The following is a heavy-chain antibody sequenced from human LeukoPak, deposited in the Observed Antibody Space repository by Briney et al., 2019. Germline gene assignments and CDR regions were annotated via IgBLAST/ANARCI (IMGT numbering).Heavy chain of an antibody. Sequence: SETLSLTCAVYGGSFSGYYWSWIRQPPGKGLEWIGEINHSGSTNYNPSLKSRVTISVDTSKNQFSLKLSSVTAADTAVYYCARGGGYSYGLPFDYWGQGTLVTVSS. V-gene: IGHV4-34*01. J-gene: IGHJ4*02. CDR3: ARGGGYSYGLPFDY. CDR2: INHSGST. D-gene: IGHD5-18*01. CDR1: GGSFSGYY.